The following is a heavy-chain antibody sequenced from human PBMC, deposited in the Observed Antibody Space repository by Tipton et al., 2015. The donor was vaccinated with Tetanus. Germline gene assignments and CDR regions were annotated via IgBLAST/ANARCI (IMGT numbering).Heavy chain of an antibody. Sequence: SLRLSCAASGFTFSSYAMSWVRQAPGKGLEWVSAISGSGGSTYYADSVKGRFTISRDNSKNTLYLQMNSLRAEGTAVYYCAKDGGYCSGGSCYPQDYWGQGTLVTVSS. D-gene: IGHD2-15*01. CDR2: ISGSGGST. V-gene: IGHV3-23*01. CDR1: GFTFSSYA. CDR3: AKDGGYCSGGSCYPQDY. J-gene: IGHJ4*02.